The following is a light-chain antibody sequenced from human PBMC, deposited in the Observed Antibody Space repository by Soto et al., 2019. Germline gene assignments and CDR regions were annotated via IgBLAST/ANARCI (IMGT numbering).Light chain of an antibody. V-gene: IGKV3D-20*01. CDR1: QSVGSTN. J-gene: IGKJ3*01. Sequence: EIVLTQSPATLSLSPGERATLSCGASQSVGSTNLAWYQQKPGLAPRLLIYDASTRATGIPDRFSGSGSGTDFTLTISRLEAEDFAVYHCQQYDRSSFTFGPGTKVDIK. CDR3: QQYDRSSFT. CDR2: DAS.